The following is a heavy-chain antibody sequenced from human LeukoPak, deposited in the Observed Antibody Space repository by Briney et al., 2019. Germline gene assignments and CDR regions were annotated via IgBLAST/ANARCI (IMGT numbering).Heavy chain of an antibody. Sequence: SETLSLTCTVSGGSISSYYWNWIRRPPGKGLEWIGYIYYSGSTNYNPSLKSRVTISVDTSKNQFSLKLSSVTAADTAVYYCASFYDFWSGYLNWGQGTLVTVSS. D-gene: IGHD3-3*01. CDR3: ASFYDFWSGYLN. CDR2: IYYSGST. V-gene: IGHV4-59*08. J-gene: IGHJ4*02. CDR1: GGSISSYY.